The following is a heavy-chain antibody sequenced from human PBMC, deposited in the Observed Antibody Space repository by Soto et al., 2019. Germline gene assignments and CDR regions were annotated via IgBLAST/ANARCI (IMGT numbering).Heavy chain of an antibody. CDR2: INPGGSIT. V-gene: IGHV3-74*01. D-gene: IGHD2-8*01. Sequence: EEQLVESGGGLVQPGGSLRLSCAASGFTFSSYWMHWVRQAPGKGLVWVSRINPGGSITAYADSVKGRFTISRDNVKNTQYLQMNSLRGDDTAVYYCARVPTGKYGVWNYWGQGTLVTVSS. CDR1: GFTFSSYW. J-gene: IGHJ4*02. CDR3: ARVPTGKYGVWNY.